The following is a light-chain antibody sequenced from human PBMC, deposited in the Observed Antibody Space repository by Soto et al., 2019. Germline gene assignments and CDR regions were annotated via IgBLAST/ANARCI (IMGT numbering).Light chain of an antibody. CDR3: QQYHSWPRT. J-gene: IGKJ1*01. Sequence: EIVLTQSPATLSVSPGDIASLSCRASQSVSTNLAWYQHKPGQPPRLLFYRLSARASGVPARESVSGSETDFTITISSLQSEDLAVYYSQQYHSWPRTFGQRTKVE. CDR2: RLS. CDR1: QSVSTN. V-gene: IGKV3-15*01.